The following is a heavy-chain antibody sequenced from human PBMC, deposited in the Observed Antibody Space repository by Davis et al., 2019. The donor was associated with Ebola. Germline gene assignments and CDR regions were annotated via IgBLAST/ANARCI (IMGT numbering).Heavy chain of an antibody. D-gene: IGHD3-9*01. CDR1: GFTFRSYY. CDR3: ARDHNDYDILTGSIDY. CDR2: IDPDGSRV. J-gene: IGHJ4*02. V-gene: IGHV3-74*01. Sequence: HTGGSLRLSCAASGFTFRSYYMHWVRQVSGKGLVWVSGIDPDGSRVSYADSVKGRFTISRDNSKNTLYLQMNSLRAEDTAVYYCARDHNDYDILTGSIDYWGQGTLVTVSS.